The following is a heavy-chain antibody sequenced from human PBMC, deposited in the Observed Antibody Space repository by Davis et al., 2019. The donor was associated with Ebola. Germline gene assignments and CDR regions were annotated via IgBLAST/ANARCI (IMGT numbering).Heavy chain of an antibody. J-gene: IGHJ6*02. V-gene: IGHV3-53*01. CDR2: LYSSGTT. CDR3: ARYYSTTSLDV. D-gene: IGHD2-2*01. Sequence: PGGSLRLSCAASGFTVNTNYMAWVRQAPGKGLEWLSILYSSGTTYYADSVKGRFTISRDISKNTLYLQMNSLRAEDTAVYYCARYYSTTSLDVWGQGTTVTVSS. CDR1: GFTVNTNY.